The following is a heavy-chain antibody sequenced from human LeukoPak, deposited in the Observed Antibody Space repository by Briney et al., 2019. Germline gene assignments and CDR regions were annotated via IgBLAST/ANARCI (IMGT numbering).Heavy chain of an antibody. CDR3: ARVLGDYYDSSGLGVDY. D-gene: IGHD3-22*01. CDR1: GGSIRSSSYY. Sequence: SETLSLTRIFSGGSIRSSSYYWGWLRHPPGKGLEWLGTIYYTGSTYYYPSLKSRVTILVDTSKNQFSLNLSTVTAADTAVYYCARVLGDYYDSSGLGVDYWGQGTLVTVSS. V-gene: IGHV4-39*07. J-gene: IGHJ4*02. CDR2: IYYTGST.